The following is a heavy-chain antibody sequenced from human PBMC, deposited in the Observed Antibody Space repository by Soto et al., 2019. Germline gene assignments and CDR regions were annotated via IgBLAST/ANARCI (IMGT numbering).Heavy chain of an antibody. CDR1: GFTFRSDYA. V-gene: IGHV3-30*04. Sequence: QVQLVESGGGVVQPGSSLRLSCAASGFTFRSDYAMHWVRQAPGRGLEWLAVILYDGATKYNADSVKGRFTISRDNAKNTLCLQMNSLGAEDTAIYYCASERSSGLFQFDYWGQGTLVIVSS. CDR2: ILYDGATK. CDR3: ASERSSGLFQFDY. D-gene: IGHD6-19*01. J-gene: IGHJ4*02.